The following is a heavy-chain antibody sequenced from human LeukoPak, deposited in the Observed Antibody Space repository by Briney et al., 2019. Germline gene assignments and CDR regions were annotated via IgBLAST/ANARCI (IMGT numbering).Heavy chain of an antibody. J-gene: IGHJ4*02. V-gene: IGHV3-53*01. CDR3: ARGGSRVPFDY. CDR2: IYSGGST. Sequence: PGGSLRLSCAASGFTVSSNYMSWVRQAPGKGLEWVSVIYSGGSTYYADSVKGRFTISRDNSKNTVYLEMNSLRAEDTAVYYCARGGSRVPFDYWGQGTLVTVSS. CDR1: GFTVSSNY. D-gene: IGHD3-10*01.